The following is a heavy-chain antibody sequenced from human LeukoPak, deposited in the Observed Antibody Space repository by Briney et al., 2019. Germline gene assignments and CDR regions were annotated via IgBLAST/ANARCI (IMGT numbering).Heavy chain of an antibody. CDR1: GGSFSGYY. D-gene: IGHD2-15*01. V-gene: IGHV4-34*01. CDR2: INHSGST. Sequence: SETLSLTXAVYGGSFSGYYWSWIRQPPGKGLEWIGEINHSGSTNYNPSLKSRVTISVDTSKNQFSLKLSSVTAADTAVYYCARGRPRIVVVVAATRRGFGFDPWGQGTLVTVSS. J-gene: IGHJ5*02. CDR3: ARGRPRIVVVVAATRRGFGFDP.